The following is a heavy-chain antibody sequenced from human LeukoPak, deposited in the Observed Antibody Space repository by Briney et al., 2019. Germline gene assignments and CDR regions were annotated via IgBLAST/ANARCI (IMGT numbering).Heavy chain of an antibody. V-gene: IGHV3-48*02. J-gene: IGHJ4*02. CDR3: ARERFGDFDY. CDR1: GFTFSSYS. CDR2: ISSSGSTI. D-gene: IGHD3-10*01. Sequence: GGSLRLSCAASGFTFSSYSMNWVRQAPGKGLEWVSSISSSGSTIYYADSVKGRFTISRDNAKNSLYLQMNSLRDDDTAVYYCARERFGDFDYGGQGTLVTVSS.